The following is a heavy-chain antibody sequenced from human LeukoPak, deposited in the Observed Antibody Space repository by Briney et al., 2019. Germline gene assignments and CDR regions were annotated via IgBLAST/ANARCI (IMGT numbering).Heavy chain of an antibody. CDR1: GFTFSSYG. CDR3: AKDSSGYCSSTSCEAQYYFDY. CDR2: IRYDGSNK. Sequence: PGGSLRLSCAASGFTFSSYGMHWVRQAPGKGLEWVAFIRYDGSNKYYADSVKGRFTISRDNSKNTLHLQMNSLRAEDTAVYYCAKDSSGYCSSTSCEAQYYFDYWGQGTLVTVSS. V-gene: IGHV3-30*02. J-gene: IGHJ4*02. D-gene: IGHD2-2*01.